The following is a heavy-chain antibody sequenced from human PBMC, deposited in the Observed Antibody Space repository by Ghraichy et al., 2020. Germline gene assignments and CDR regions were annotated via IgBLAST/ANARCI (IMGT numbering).Heavy chain of an antibody. CDR2: IGTAGTTGDP. Sequence: GESLNISCAASGFTISTYDMHWVRQTTGKHLEWVSGIGTAGTTGDPYYPGSLKGRFTISRDNAKNSLYLQMNNLGAGDTAVYYCARGRYCSGGNCYYATGGFDYWGQGALVTFSS. D-gene: IGHD2-15*01. CDR3: ARGRYCSGGNCYYATGGFDY. J-gene: IGHJ4*02. CDR1: GFTISTYD. V-gene: IGHV3-13*05.